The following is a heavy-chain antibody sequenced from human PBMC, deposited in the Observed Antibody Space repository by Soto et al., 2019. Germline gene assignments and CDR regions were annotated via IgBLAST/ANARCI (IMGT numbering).Heavy chain of an antibody. D-gene: IGHD6-6*01. J-gene: IGHJ6*02. Sequence: VKVSCKASGGTFSSYAISWVRQAPGQGLEWMGGIIPIFGTANYAQKFQGRVTITADKSTSTAYMELSSLRSEDTAVYYCAESIAASRGYYYYGMDVWGQGTTVTVSS. V-gene: IGHV1-69*06. CDR1: GGTFSSYA. CDR3: AESIAASRGYYYYGMDV. CDR2: IIPIFGTA.